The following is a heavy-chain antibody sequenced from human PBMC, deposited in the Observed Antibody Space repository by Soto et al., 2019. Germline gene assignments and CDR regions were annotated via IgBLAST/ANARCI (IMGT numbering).Heavy chain of an antibody. CDR1: GFTFSSNA. CDR2: ISGSGVAK. V-gene: IGHV3-23*01. Sequence: DVQLLESGGALVQPGGSLRLSCVASGFTFSSNAMNWVRQAPGKGLEWVSTISGSGVAKHYADSVKGRFTISRDNSNNTVFLQMNSLRAEDAAVYYCAKDRSPGATTWNVYWGQGTLVTVSS. CDR3: AKDRSPGATTWNVY. D-gene: IGHD1-26*01. J-gene: IGHJ4*02.